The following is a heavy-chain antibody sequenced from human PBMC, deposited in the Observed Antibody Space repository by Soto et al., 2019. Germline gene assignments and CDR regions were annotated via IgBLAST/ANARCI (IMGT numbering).Heavy chain of an antibody. CDR3: ARHVGGTTADH. D-gene: IGHD1-1*01. CDR1: GGSIINYY. Sequence: QVQLQESGPGLVKPSETLSLICTVSGGSIINYYWSWIRQPPGKGLEWIGYISYTGSTNYNASLTSRVSISVDTSKNQFSLKLNSVTAADTAVYYCARHVGGTTADHWGQGTLVTVSS. CDR2: ISYTGST. V-gene: IGHV4-59*08. J-gene: IGHJ5*02.